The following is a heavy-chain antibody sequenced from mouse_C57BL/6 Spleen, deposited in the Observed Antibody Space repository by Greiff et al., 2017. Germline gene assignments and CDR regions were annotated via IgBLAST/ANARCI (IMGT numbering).Heavy chain of an antibody. CDR2: ISSGGDYI. CDR1: GFTFSSYA. D-gene: IGHD1-1*01. CDR3: TRDYYGSSSQWYFDV. J-gene: IGHJ1*03. V-gene: IGHV5-9-1*02. Sequence: DVQLVESGEGLVKPGGSLKLSCAASGFTFSSYAMSWVRQTPEKRLEWVAYISSGGDYIYYADTVKGRFTISRDNARNTLYLQMSSLKSEDTAMYYCTRDYYGSSSQWYFDVWGTGTTVTVSS.